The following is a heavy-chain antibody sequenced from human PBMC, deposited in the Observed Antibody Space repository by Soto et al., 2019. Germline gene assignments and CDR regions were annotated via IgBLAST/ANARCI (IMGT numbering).Heavy chain of an antibody. CDR2: MNPNSGNT. V-gene: IGHV1-8*01. J-gene: IGHJ4*02. Sequence: ASVKVSCKASGYTFTSYDINWVRQATGQGLEWMGWMNPNSGNTGYAQKFQGRVTMTRNTSISTAYMELSSLRSEDTAVYYCARSEYYDVWSGYEPTPNDYWGKRTLVPVSS. D-gene: IGHD3-3*01. CDR1: GYTFTSYD. CDR3: ARSEYYDVWSGYEPTPNDY.